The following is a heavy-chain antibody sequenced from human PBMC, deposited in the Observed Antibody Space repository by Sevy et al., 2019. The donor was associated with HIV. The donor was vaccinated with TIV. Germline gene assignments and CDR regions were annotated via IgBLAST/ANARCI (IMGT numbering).Heavy chain of an antibody. J-gene: IGHJ5*02. D-gene: IGHD3-10*01. Sequence: GGSLRLSCAASGFTFSSYAMHWVRQAPGKGLEWVAFIRYDGSNIYYVDSVKGRFTISRDNSKNTLYLQMNSLSAEDTAMYYCAKNHYGSGSRGWFDPWGQGTLVTVSS. CDR1: GFTFSSYA. V-gene: IGHV3-30*02. CDR3: AKNHYGSGSRGWFDP. CDR2: IRYDGSNI.